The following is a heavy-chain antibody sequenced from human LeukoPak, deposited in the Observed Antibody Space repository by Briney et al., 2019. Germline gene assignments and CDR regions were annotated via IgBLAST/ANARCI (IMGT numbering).Heavy chain of an antibody. Sequence: GGSLRLSCAASGFTVSSNYMSWVRQAPGKGLEWVSVIYSGGSTYYADSVKGRFTIYRDNSKNTLYLQMNSLRAEDTAVYYCARDSGYYDFWSGYPKSPFDYWGQGTLVTVSS. V-gene: IGHV3-53*01. CDR1: GFTVSSNY. D-gene: IGHD3-3*01. CDR3: ARDSGYYDFWSGYPKSPFDY. CDR2: IYSGGST. J-gene: IGHJ4*02.